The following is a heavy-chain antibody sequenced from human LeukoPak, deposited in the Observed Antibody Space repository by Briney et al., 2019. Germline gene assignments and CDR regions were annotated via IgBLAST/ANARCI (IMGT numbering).Heavy chain of an antibody. D-gene: IGHD4-17*01. CDR3: ARGNYGDDSYYFDY. J-gene: IGHJ4*02. Sequence: GGSLRLSCAASGLTVSSNYMSWVRQAPGKGLEWVSVIYTDGRTFYAGSVKGRFTISRDSSRNTVYLQMNSLRVEDTAVYFCARGNYGDDSYYFDYWGRGALVTVSS. CDR2: IYTDGRT. V-gene: IGHV3-53*01. CDR1: GLTVSSNY.